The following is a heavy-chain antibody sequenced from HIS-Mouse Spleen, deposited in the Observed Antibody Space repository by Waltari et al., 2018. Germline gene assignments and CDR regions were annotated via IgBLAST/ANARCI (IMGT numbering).Heavy chain of an antibody. D-gene: IGHD2-21*02. CDR3: ARKRTASGWFDP. Sequence: QLQLQESGPGLVKPSETLSLTCTVPGGSISSSSYYWGWIRQPPGKGLEWIGSIYYSGSTYYNPSLKSRVTISVDTSKNQFSLKLSSVNAADTAVYYCARKRTASGWFDPWGQGTLVTVSS. CDR1: GGSISSSSYY. V-gene: IGHV4-39*01. J-gene: IGHJ5*02. CDR2: IYYSGST.